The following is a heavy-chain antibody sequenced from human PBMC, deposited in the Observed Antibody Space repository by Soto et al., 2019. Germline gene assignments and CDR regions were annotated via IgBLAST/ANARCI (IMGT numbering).Heavy chain of an antibody. CDR2: IYYSGST. D-gene: IGHD5-18*01. J-gene: IGHJ4*02. V-gene: IGHV4-31*03. CDR1: GGSISSGGYY. CDR3: ARSHFWSSSYSYAH. Sequence: TSETLSLTCTVSGGSISSGGYYWSWIRQHPGKGLEWIGYIYYSGSTYYNPSLKSRVTISVDTSKNQFSLKLSSVTAADTAVYYCARSHFWSSSYSYAHWGQGTLVTVSS.